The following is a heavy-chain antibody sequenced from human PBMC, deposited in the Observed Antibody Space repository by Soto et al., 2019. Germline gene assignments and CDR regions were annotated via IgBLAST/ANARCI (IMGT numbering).Heavy chain of an antibody. Sequence: ASVKVSCKASGYTFTSYGISWVRQAPGQGLEWMGWISAYNGNTNYAQKLQGRVTMTTDTSTSTAYMELRSLRSDDTAVYYCARDGIAAAGSRVGGRYYYGMDVWAQGTTVTVSS. J-gene: IGHJ6*02. CDR1: GYTFTSYG. CDR2: ISAYNGNT. D-gene: IGHD6-13*01. CDR3: ARDGIAAAGSRVGGRYYYGMDV. V-gene: IGHV1-18*01.